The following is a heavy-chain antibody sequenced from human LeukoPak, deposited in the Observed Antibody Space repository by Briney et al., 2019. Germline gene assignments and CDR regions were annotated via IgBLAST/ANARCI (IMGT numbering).Heavy chain of an antibody. CDR1: GGTFSSYA. D-gene: IGHD5-18*01. V-gene: IGHV1-69*06. CDR3: ARTTEGGYTYGYFYYYYMDV. J-gene: IGHJ6*03. Sequence: GASVKVSCKASGGTFSSYAISWVRQAPGQGLEWMGGIIPIFGTTNYAQKFQDRVTITADKSTSTAYMELSSLRSEDTAVYYCARTTEGGYTYGYFYYYYMDVWGKGTTVTISS. CDR2: IIPIFGTT.